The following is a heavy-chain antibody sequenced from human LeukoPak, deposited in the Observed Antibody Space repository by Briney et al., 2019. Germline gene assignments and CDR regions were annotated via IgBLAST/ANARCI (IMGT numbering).Heavy chain of an antibody. J-gene: IGHJ4*02. CDR2: INVGGDNN. CDR1: GFTFSSYA. D-gene: IGHD3-9*01. V-gene: IGHV3-23*01. CDR3: GRDDSPLRYFDWPIDY. Sequence: PGGSLRLSCAASGFTFSSYAMSWVRQTPGKGLEWVSSINVGGDNNWYADSVKGRFTISRDNSKNTLYLQMNSLRAEDTAVYYCGRDDSPLRYFDWPIDYWGQGTLVTVSS.